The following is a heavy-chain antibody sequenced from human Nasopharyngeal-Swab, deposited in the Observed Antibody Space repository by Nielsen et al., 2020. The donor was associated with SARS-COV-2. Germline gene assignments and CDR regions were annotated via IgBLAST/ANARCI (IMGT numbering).Heavy chain of an antibody. D-gene: IGHD2-2*01. CDR2: IYTSGST. J-gene: IGHJ6*02. V-gene: IGHV4-61*02. CDR3: ARGRVVPAASRYGMDV. CDR1: GGSISSGSYY. Sequence: SETLSLTCTVSGGSISSGSYYWGWIRQPAGKGLEWIGRIYTSGSTNYNPSLKSRVTISVDTSKNQFSLKLSSVTAADTAVYYCARGRVVPAASRYGMDVWGQGTTVTVSS.